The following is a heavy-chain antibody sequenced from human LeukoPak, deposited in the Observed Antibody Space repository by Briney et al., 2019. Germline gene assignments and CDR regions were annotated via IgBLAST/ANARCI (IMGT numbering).Heavy chain of an antibody. Sequence: GGSLRLSCAASGFTFSSYAMHWVRQAPGKGLEWVAVISYDGSNKYYADSVKGRFTISRDNSKNTLYLQMNSLRAEDTAVYYCARVKRSSSWYGPLQDYWGQGTLVTVSS. V-gene: IGHV3-30-3*01. CDR1: GFTFSSYA. J-gene: IGHJ4*02. CDR3: ARVKRSSSWYGPLQDY. D-gene: IGHD6-13*01. CDR2: ISYDGSNK.